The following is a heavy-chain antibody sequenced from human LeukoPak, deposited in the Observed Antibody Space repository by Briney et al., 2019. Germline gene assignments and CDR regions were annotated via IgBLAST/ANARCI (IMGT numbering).Heavy chain of an antibody. CDR2: IYYSGST. Sequence: PSETLSLTCTVSGVSVNSGSYYWSWIRQPPGKGLEWIGYIYYSGSTNYSPSLKSRVTLSLDTSKNQFSLKLSSVTATDTAVYYCARDIAAAGSGYFDSWGLGTLVTVSS. CDR3: ARDIAAAGSGYFDS. D-gene: IGHD6-13*01. CDR1: GVSVNSGSYY. V-gene: IGHV4-61*01. J-gene: IGHJ4*02.